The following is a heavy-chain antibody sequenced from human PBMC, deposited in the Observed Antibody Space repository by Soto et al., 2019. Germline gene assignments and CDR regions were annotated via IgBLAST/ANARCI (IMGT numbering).Heavy chain of an antibody. J-gene: IGHJ4*02. CDR2: LFHSWST. CDR3: AHRPRVGAAI. V-gene: IGHV4-4*02. D-gene: IGHD1-26*01. Sequence: QVQLQESGQGLVKPSGTLSLTCAVFGVSISNSNWWSWVRQPPGKGLDWIGELFHSWSTNYNSSLMGRVTISVDKANNQFSLNLSSMTAADTAVYYCAHRPRVGAAIWGQGTLVTVSS. CDR1: GVSISNSNW.